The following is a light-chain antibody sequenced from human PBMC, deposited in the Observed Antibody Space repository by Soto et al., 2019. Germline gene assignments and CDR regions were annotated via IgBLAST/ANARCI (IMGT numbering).Light chain of an antibody. V-gene: IGKV1-5*03. J-gene: IGKJ2*01. CDR1: QTISSW. CDR3: QQYESYLYT. CDR2: QAS. Sequence: DIQMTQSPSTLSASVGDRVTITCRASQTISSWLAWFQQKPGKAPKLLMYQASTLHSGVPSRFSGSGSGTEFTLTISSLQPEDFATYYCQQYESYLYTFGQGTKLEIK.